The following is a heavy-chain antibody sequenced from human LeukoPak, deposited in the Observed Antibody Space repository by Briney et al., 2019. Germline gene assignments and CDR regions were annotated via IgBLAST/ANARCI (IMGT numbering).Heavy chain of an antibody. CDR3: ARHEILGEGYSSGWLDY. J-gene: IGHJ4*02. V-gene: IGHV5-51*01. D-gene: IGHD6-19*01. CDR1: GYRFTSYW. CDR2: IYPGDSDT. Sequence: KSGESLKISCKGSGYRFTSYWIGWVRQMPGKGLEWMGIIYPGDSDTRYSPSFQGQVTISADKSISTAYLQWSSLEASDTAMYYCARHEILGEGYSSGWLDYWGQGTLVTVSS.